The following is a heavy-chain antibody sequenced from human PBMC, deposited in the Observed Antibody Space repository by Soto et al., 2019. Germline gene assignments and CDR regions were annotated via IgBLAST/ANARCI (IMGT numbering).Heavy chain of an antibody. J-gene: IGHJ5*02. Sequence: QVQLQESGPGLVKPSQTLSLTCTVSGGSISSGGYYWNWIRQHPGKGLEWIGYISFSGSTYYNPSLKGRVTISVDMSKNQFSLKVTSVTAADTAVYYCAKDRGQYGSGGNCYSGEWFDPWGQGTLVTVSS. CDR1: GGSISSGGYY. CDR2: ISFSGST. CDR3: AKDRGQYGSGGNCYSGEWFDP. V-gene: IGHV4-31*03. D-gene: IGHD2-15*01.